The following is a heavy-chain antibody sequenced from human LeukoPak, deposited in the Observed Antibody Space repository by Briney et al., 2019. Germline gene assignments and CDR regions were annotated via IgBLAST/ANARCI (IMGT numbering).Heavy chain of an antibody. CDR3: AKGYYGSGTLYYFDY. J-gene: IGHJ4*02. CDR2: ISGSGGST. D-gene: IGHD3-10*01. Sequence: GGSLRLSCAASGFTFSSYAMSWVRQAQGKGLEWVSAISGSGGSTYYADSVKGRFTISRDNSKNTLYLQMNSLRAEDTAVYYCAKGYYGSGTLYYFDYWDQGTLVTVSS. CDR1: GFTFSSYA. V-gene: IGHV3-23*01.